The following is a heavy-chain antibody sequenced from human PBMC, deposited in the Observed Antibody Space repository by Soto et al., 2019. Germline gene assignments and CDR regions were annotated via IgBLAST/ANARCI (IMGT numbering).Heavy chain of an antibody. CDR1: GGSIGSGSYY. CDR2: IYYSGST. V-gene: IGHV4-39*01. Sequence: SETLSLTCTVSGGSIGSGSYYWGWIRQPPGKGLEWIGSIYYSGSTYYNPSLKSRVTISVDTSKNQFSLKLSSVTAADTAVYYCARPGIAAAGRTYYYYYTMDVWGQGTTVTVS. D-gene: IGHD6-13*01. CDR3: ARPGIAAAGRTYYYYYTMDV. J-gene: IGHJ6*02.